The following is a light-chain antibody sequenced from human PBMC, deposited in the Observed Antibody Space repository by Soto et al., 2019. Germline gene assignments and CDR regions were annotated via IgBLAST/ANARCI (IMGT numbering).Light chain of an antibody. V-gene: IGKV3-15*01. J-gene: IGKJ4*01. CDR1: QNVYNN. Sequence: EIVMTQSPATLSVSPGEGATLSCKASQNVYNNLAWYQQRPGQPPRILIYDASTRSTGISARFSGSGYGTEFTLTISSLQSEYFAVYFCQQCRNWPLTFGGGTKVEIK. CDR2: DAS. CDR3: QQCRNWPLT.